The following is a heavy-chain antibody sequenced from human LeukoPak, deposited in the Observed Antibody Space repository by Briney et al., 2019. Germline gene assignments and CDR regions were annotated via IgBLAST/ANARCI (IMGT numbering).Heavy chain of an antibody. CDR1: GFTFSSYS. V-gene: IGHV3-21*01. CDR2: ISITSTYM. D-gene: IGHD6-19*01. Sequence: GGSLRLSCAASGFTFSSYSMNWVRQAPGKGLEWVSSISITSTYMYYADSVKGRLTISRDNAKNSLYLQMNSLRAEDTAMYYCATWAYSSGDSWGQGTLVTVSS. J-gene: IGHJ4*02. CDR3: ATWAYSSGDS.